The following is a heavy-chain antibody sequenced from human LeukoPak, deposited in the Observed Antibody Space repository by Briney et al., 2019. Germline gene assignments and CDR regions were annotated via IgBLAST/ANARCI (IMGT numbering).Heavy chain of an antibody. J-gene: IGHJ2*01. V-gene: IGHV3-74*01. Sequence: PGGSLRLSCVASEFTFSNYWIHWVRQAPGKGLVWVSRIRGDGIVTNYADSVEGRFTISRGNAKNTVHLQMNSLRDDDTAVYYCARANPADFNLWGRGTLVTVSS. CDR2: IRGDGIVT. CDR1: EFTFSNYW. D-gene: IGHD1-14*01. CDR3: ARANPADFNL.